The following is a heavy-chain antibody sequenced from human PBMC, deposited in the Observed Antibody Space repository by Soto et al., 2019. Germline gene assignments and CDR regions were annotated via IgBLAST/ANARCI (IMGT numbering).Heavy chain of an antibody. J-gene: IGHJ4*02. CDR2: FYYSGST. CDR1: GGSISSYY. V-gene: IGHV4-59*01. Sequence: QVQLQESGPGLVKPSETLSLTCTVSGGSISSYYWSWIRQPPGKGLEWIGYFYYSGSTNYNPALKNRVSISVDTSKKQVSLKLSYVTADDTAGYYCATSTMGRGVLTWIGFYYWGQGNLVTVSS. CDR3: ATSTMGRGVLTWIGFYY. D-gene: IGHD3-10*01.